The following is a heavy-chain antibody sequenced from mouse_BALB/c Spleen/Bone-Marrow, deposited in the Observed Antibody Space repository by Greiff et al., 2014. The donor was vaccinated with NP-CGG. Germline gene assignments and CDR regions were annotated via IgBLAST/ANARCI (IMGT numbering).Heavy chain of an antibody. J-gene: IGHJ3*01. CDR3: ARNGYYGWITY. D-gene: IGHD2-3*01. CDR1: GVDFSGYW. V-gene: IGHV4-1*02. CDR2: INPDSRTI. Sequence: CKASGVDFSGYWMTWVRQAPGKGLEWIGEINPDSRTINYKPSLKEKFIMSRDNAKNTLYLQMSKVRSEDTALYYCARNGYYGWITYWGQGTLVTVSA.